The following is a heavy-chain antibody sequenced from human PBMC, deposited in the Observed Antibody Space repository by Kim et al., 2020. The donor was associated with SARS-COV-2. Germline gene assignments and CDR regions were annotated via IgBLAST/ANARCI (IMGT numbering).Heavy chain of an antibody. Sequence: SLRLSCGASGFTFGSYGMNWVRQAPGPGLEWVSYITSSSTTIFYADSVKGRFTMSSDNATNSLYLQMNRLRDEAPAVSYCARAVPGGSGSYSDGMDVGGQGKKVTGSS. D-gene: IGHD3-10*01. CDR2: ITSSSTTI. CDR3: ARAVPGGSGSYSDGMDV. CDR1: GFTFGSYG. J-gene: IGHJ6*02. V-gene: IGHV3-48*02.